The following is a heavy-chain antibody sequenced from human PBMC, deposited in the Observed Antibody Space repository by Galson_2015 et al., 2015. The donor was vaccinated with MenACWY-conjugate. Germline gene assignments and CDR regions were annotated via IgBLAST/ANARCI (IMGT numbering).Heavy chain of an antibody. Sequence: SVKVSCKASGGTFSSYAISWVRQAPGQGLEWMGGIIPIFGTANYAQKFQGRVTITADESTSTAYMELSSLRSEDTAVYYCARDYCGGQCAGLAFDIWGKGTMVTVSS. CDR1: GGTFSSYA. J-gene: IGHJ3*02. D-gene: IGHD2-21*01. CDR2: IIPIFGTA. V-gene: IGHV1-69*13. CDR3: ARDYCGGQCAGLAFDI.